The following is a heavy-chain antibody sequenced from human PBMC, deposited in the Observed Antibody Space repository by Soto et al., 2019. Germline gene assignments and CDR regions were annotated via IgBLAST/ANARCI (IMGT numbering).Heavy chain of an antibody. V-gene: IGHV3-23*01. J-gene: IGHJ2*01. D-gene: IGHD2-2*01. CDR3: ARKVLGSTSRPDWWYFDL. CDR1: GFTFINYA. Sequence: EVPLLESGGGLVQPGGSLRLSCVGSGFTFINYAMNWVRQTPGEGLEWVSGISGGGDRTFDADSVKGRFTISRDKSKNTVNLQMNSLRADDTAVYYCARKVLGSTSRPDWWYFDLWGRGTLVTVSS. CDR2: ISGGGDRT.